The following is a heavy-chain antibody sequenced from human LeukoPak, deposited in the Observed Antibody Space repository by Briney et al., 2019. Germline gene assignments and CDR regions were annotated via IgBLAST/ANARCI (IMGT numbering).Heavy chain of an antibody. D-gene: IGHD1-1*01. J-gene: IGHJ4*02. V-gene: IGHV1-8*01. CDR1: GYTFTSYD. CDR3: ARGEPYNWNDFDY. CDR2: MNPNSGNT. Sequence: ASVKVSCNASGYTFTSYDINWVRQATGQGLEWMGWMNPNSGNTGYAQKFQGRVTMTRNTSISTAYMELSSLRSEDTAVYYCARGEPYNWNDFDYWGQGTLVTVSS.